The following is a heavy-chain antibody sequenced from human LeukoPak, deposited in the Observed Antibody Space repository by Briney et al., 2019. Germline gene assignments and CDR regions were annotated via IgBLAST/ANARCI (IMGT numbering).Heavy chain of an antibody. D-gene: IGHD2-2*01. CDR3: AREEIVVVPAASTYNWFDP. V-gene: IGHV4-31*03. Sequence: SETLSLTCTVSGCSISSGGYYWSWIRQHPGKGLEWIGYIYYSGSTYYNPSLKSRVTISVDTSKNQFSLKLSSVTAADTAVYYCAREEIVVVPAASTYNWFDPWGQGTLVTVSS. CDR2: IYYSGST. CDR1: GCSISSGGYY. J-gene: IGHJ5*02.